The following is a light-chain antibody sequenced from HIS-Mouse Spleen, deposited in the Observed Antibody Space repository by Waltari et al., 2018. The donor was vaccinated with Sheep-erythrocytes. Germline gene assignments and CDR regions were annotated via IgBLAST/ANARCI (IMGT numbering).Light chain of an antibody. V-gene: IGLV2-23*03. CDR3: CSYAGSYTFWV. CDR1: SSDVGSYNL. CDR2: EGS. Sequence: QSALTPPASVSGSPGQSITISCTGTSSDVGSYNLVSWYQQHPGKAPKLMIYEGSKRPSGVSNRFSGSKSGNTASLTISGLQAEDEADYYCCSYAGSYTFWVFGGGTKLTVL. J-gene: IGLJ3*02.